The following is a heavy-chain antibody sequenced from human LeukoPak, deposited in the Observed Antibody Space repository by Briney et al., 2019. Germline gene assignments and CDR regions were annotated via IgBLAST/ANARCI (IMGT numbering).Heavy chain of an antibody. CDR3: ARFNPVGGQLFDY. CDR1: GGSISSGDYY. D-gene: IGHD3-16*01. V-gene: IGHV4-30-4*08. Sequence: PSETLSLTCTVSGGSISSGDYYWSWIRQPPEKDLEWIGYIYYSGSTYYNPSLKSRVTISVDTSKNQFSLKLSSVTAADTAVYYCARFNPVGGQLFDYWGQGTLVTVSS. CDR2: IYYSGST. J-gene: IGHJ4*02.